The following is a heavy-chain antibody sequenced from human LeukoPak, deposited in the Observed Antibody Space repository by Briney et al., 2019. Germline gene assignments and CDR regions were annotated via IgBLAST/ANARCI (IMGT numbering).Heavy chain of an antibody. J-gene: IGHJ3*02. V-gene: IGHV3-7*01. CDR3: ARDMDPYYDSSGYYWHDAFDI. CDR2: IKQDGSEK. Sequence: GGSLRLSCAASGFTFSSYWMSWVRQAPGKGLEWVANIKQDGSEKYYVDSVKGRFTISRDNAKNSLYLQMNSLRAEDTAVYYCARDMDPYYDSSGYYWHDAFDIWGQGTMVTVSS. CDR1: GFTFSSYW. D-gene: IGHD3-22*01.